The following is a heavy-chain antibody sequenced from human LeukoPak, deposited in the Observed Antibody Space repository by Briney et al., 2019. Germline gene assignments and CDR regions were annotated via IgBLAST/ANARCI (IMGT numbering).Heavy chain of an antibody. CDR1: GGSISSYY. CDR3: ARLSYSNYALYYYGMDV. Sequence: SETLSLTCTVSGGSISSYYWSWIRQPPGKGLEWIGYIYYSGSTNYNPSLKSRVTISVDTSKSQFSLKLSSVTAADTAVYYCARLSYSNYALYYYGMDVWGQGTTVTVSS. D-gene: IGHD4-11*01. J-gene: IGHJ6*02. CDR2: IYYSGST. V-gene: IGHV4-59*01.